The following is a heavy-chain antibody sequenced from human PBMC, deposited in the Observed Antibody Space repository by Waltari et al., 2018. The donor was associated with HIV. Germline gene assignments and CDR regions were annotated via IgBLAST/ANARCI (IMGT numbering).Heavy chain of an antibody. J-gene: IGHJ5*02. V-gene: IGHV4-34*01. Sequence: QVQLQQWGAGLLKPSETLSLNCAVYGGSISGYYWSWLRQPPGKGLEWIGEISHGGNTDYNPSFKSRVTRSIDTSKRQFSLKVTSVTAADTALYYCARGDFADLVDYYGDYVRPHSWFDPWGQGTLVTVSS. CDR3: ARGDFADLVDYYGDYVRPHSWFDP. CDR1: GGSISGYY. D-gene: IGHD4-17*01. CDR2: ISHGGNT.